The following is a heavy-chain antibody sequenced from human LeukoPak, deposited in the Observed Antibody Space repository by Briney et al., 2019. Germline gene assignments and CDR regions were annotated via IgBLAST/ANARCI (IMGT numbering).Heavy chain of an antibody. CDR2: INPNSGGT. Sequence: GASVKVSCKASGYTFTAYYVYWVRQAPGQGLEWMGWINPNSGGTNYAQKFQGRVTMTSDTSISTAYMELSRLTSDDTAVYYCARVSLTAQYLLDYWGQGTLVTVSS. CDR3: ARVSLTAQYLLDY. J-gene: IGHJ4*02. D-gene: IGHD2/OR15-2a*01. CDR1: GYTFTAYY. V-gene: IGHV1-2*02.